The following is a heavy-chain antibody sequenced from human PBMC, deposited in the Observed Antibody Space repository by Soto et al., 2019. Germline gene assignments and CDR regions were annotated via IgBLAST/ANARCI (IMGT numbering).Heavy chain of an antibody. CDR1: GGSVSSGSYY. Sequence: SETLSLTCTVSGGSVSSGSYYWSWIRQPPGKGLEWIGYIYYSGSTNYNPSLKSRVTISVDTSKNQFSLKLSSVTAADTAVYYCARGYSSGWFNYYYYGMDVWGQGTTVTAP. V-gene: IGHV4-61*01. CDR2: IYYSGST. J-gene: IGHJ6*02. D-gene: IGHD6-19*01. CDR3: ARGYSSGWFNYYYYGMDV.